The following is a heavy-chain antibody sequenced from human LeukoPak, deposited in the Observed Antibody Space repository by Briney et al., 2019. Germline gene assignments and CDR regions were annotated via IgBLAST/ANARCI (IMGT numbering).Heavy chain of an antibody. D-gene: IGHD1-26*01. Sequence: ASVKVSCKASGYTFTAYYMHWVRQAPGQGLEWGGWINPNSGGTNSAQNFQGRVTMTRDTSISTAYMELSSLRSDDTAVYYCARGASSNWFDPWGQGTLVTVSS. V-gene: IGHV1-2*02. J-gene: IGHJ5*02. CDR2: INPNSGGT. CDR1: GYTFTAYY. CDR3: ARGASSNWFDP.